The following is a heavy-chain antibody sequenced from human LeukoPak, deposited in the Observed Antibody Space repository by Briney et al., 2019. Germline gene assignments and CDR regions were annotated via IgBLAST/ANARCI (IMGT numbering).Heavy chain of an antibody. J-gene: IGHJ5*02. Sequence: PSETLSLTCTVSGGSISSSSYYWGWIRQPPGKGLEWIGSIYYSGSTYYNPSLKSRVTISVDTSKNQFSLKLRSVTAADTAVYYCARLPSLWFGELSWFDPWGQGTLVTVSS. V-gene: IGHV4-39*01. CDR3: ARLPSLWFGELSWFDP. D-gene: IGHD3-10*01. CDR1: GGSISSSSYY. CDR2: IYYSGST.